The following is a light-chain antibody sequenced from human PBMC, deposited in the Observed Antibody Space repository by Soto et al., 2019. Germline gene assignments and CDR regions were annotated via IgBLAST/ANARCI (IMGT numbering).Light chain of an antibody. V-gene: IGLV2-14*01. CDR2: EVS. Sequence: QSALTQPASVSGSPGQSITISCTGTSSDVGGYHSVSWYQQHPGIAPKLMIYEVSNRPSGVSNRFSGSKSGNTASLTISGLQAEYEADYYCCSYAGTYTYVFGTGTKLTVL. CDR3: CSYAGTYTYV. J-gene: IGLJ1*01. CDR1: SSDVGGYHS.